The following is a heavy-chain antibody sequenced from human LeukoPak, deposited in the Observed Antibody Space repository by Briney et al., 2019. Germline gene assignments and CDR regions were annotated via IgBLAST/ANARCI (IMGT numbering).Heavy chain of an antibody. CDR3: GRLRASLDY. D-gene: IGHD3-10*01. J-gene: IGHJ4*02. V-gene: IGHV3-48*03. Sequence: GGSLRLSCAASGFTFSSYEMNWVRQAPGKGLEWVSYISTADTNKYYADSVKGRFTVSSDNAKNSLYLQMNSLRAEDTAVYYCGRLRASLDYWGQGTLVTVSS. CDR1: GFTFSSYE. CDR2: ISTADTNK.